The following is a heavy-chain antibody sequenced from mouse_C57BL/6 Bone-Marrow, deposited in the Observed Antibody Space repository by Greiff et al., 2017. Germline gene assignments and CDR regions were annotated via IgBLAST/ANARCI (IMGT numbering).Heavy chain of an antibody. D-gene: IGHD1-1*01. V-gene: IGHV5S21*01. Sequence: EVKLEESGAGLVKPGGSLKLSCAASGFTFSSYAMSWVRQTPEKRLGWVAYISSGGDYIYYADTVKGRFTISIDSARNTLYLQMSSLKSEDTAMYYSVTTVVDYAMDYWGQGTSVTVSS. J-gene: IGHJ4*01. CDR3: VTTVVDYAMDY. CDR1: GFTFSSYA. CDR2: ISSGGDYI.